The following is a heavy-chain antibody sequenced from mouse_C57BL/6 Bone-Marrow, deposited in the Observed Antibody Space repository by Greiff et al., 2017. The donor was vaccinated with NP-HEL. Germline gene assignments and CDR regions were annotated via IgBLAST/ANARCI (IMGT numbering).Heavy chain of an antibody. D-gene: IGHD4-1*01. Sequence: VQLQQPGAELVKPGASVKLSCKASGYTFTSYWMHWVKQRPGRGLEWIGGIDPNSGGTKYNEKFKSKATLTVDKPSSTAYMQLSSLTSEDSSVDYCARWDCYYWYFDVWGTGTTVTVSS. CDR3: ARWDCYYWYFDV. J-gene: IGHJ1*03. V-gene: IGHV1-72*01. CDR1: GYTFTSYW. CDR2: IDPNSGGT.